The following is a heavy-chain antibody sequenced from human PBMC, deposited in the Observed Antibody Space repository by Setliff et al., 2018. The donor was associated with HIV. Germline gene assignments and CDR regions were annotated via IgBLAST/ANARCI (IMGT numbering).Heavy chain of an antibody. V-gene: IGHV1-69*05. J-gene: IGHJ4*02. D-gene: IGHD3-10*01. CDR3: AKKTAAYTSGSWLHY. Sequence: GASVKVSCKASGGTFSSYAISWVRQAPGQGLEWMGGIIPIFCTANYAQKFQGRVTITTDESTSTAYMELSSLRSEDTAVYYCAKKTAAYTSGSWLHYWGQGTLVTVSS. CDR1: GGTFSSYA. CDR2: IIPIFCTA.